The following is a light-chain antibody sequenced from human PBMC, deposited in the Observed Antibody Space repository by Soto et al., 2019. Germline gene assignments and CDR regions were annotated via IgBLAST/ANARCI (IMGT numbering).Light chain of an antibody. Sequence: ASQSISSWLAWYQQKPGKAPKLLIYKASSLESGVPSRFSGSGSGTEFTLTISSLQPDDFATYYCQQYNSYRTFGQGTKV. V-gene: IGKV1-5*03. J-gene: IGKJ1*01. CDR2: KAS. CDR1: QSISSW. CDR3: QQYNSYRT.